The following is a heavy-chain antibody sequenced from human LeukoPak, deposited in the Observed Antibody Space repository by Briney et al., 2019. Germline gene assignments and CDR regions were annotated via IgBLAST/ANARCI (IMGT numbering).Heavy chain of an antibody. D-gene: IGHD3-9*01. CDR3: ARERGDDILTGYRTHFDY. CDR1: GSTFSSYA. Sequence: SVKVSCTASGSTFSSYAISWVRQAPGQGLEWMGGIIPIFGTANYAQKFQGRVTITADESTSTAYMELSSLRSEDTAVYYCARERGDDILTGYRTHFDYWGQGTLVTVSS. V-gene: IGHV1-69*01. CDR2: IIPIFGTA. J-gene: IGHJ4*02.